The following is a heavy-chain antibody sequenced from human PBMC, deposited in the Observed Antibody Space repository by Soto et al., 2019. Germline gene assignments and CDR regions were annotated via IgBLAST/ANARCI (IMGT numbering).Heavy chain of an antibody. V-gene: IGHV3-33*01. CDR1: EFTFSSYG. CDR2: IWYDGSNK. D-gene: IGHD3-16*02. Sequence: GGSLRLSCAASEFTFSSYGMHWVRQAPGKGLEWVAVIWYDGSNKYYADSVKGRFTISRDNSKNTLYLQMNSLRAEDTAVYYCARDREWVITFGGVISIDYWGQGTLVPVSS. J-gene: IGHJ4*02. CDR3: ARDREWVITFGGVISIDY.